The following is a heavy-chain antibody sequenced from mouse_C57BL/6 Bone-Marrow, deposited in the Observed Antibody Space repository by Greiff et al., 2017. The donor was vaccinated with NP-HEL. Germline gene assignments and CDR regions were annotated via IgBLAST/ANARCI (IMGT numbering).Heavy chain of an antibody. J-gene: IGHJ3*01. CDR3: ARRGYYYGSKAWFAY. CDR2: IDPSDSYT. Sequence: QVQLQQPGAELVKPGASVKLSCKASGYTFTSYWMQWVKQRPGQGLEWIGEIDPSDSYTNYNQKFKGQATLTVDQSSSTAYMQLSSLTSEDSAFYYWARRGYYYGSKAWFAYWGQGTLVTVSA. CDR1: GYTFTSYW. D-gene: IGHD1-1*01. V-gene: IGHV1-50*01.